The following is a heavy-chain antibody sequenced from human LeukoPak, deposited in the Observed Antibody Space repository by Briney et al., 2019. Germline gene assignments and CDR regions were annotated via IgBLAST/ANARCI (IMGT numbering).Heavy chain of an antibody. CDR1: GGSISSYY. V-gene: IGHV4-59*08. J-gene: IGHJ3*02. CDR3: ARHASYSSSWYGGNAFDI. Sequence: PSETLSLTCTVSGGSISSYYWSWIRQPPGKGLEWIGYIYYSGSTNYNPSLKSRVTISVDTSKNQFSLKLSSVTAADTAVYYCARHASYSSSWYGGNAFDIWGQGTTVTVSS. CDR2: IYYSGST. D-gene: IGHD6-13*01.